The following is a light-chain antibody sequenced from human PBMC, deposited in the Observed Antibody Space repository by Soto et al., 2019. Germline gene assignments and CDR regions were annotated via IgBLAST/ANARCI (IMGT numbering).Light chain of an antibody. CDR3: CSYAGSSTWV. CDR1: SSDVGSYNL. CDR2: EVS. J-gene: IGLJ3*02. V-gene: IGLV2-23*02. Sequence: QSALTQPASVSGSPGQSITISCTGTSSDVGSYNLVSWYQQHPGKAPKLMISEVSKRPSGVSNRFSGSKSGNTASLTISGLQAEDEADYYCCSYAGSSTWVCGGGTKLPVL.